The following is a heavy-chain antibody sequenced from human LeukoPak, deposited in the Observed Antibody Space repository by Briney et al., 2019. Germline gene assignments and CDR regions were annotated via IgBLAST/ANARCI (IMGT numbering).Heavy chain of an antibody. D-gene: IGHD3-22*01. CDR2: IIPILGIA. V-gene: IGHV1-69*04. CDR1: GGTFSSYA. CDR3: ASSYYYDSSGYYSEYYFDY. J-gene: IGHJ4*02. Sequence: GASVKDSCKASGGTFSSYAISWVRQAPGQGLEWMGRIIPILGIANYAQKFQGRVTITADKSTSTAYMELSSLRSEDTAVYYCASSYYYDSSGYYSEYYFDYWGQGTLVTVSS.